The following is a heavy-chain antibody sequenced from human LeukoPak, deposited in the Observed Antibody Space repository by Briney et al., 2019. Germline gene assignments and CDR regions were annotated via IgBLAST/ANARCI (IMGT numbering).Heavy chain of an antibody. J-gene: IGHJ4*02. V-gene: IGHV3-33*01. CDR3: ARGPYYGSGSYYSNPFDY. CDR2: IWYDGSNK. Sequence: GGSLRLSCAASGFTFSSYSMHWVRQAPGKGLEWVAVIWYDGSNKYYADSVKGRFTISRDNSKNTLYLKMNSLRAEDTAVYYCARGPYYGSGSYYSNPFDYWGQGTLVTVSS. D-gene: IGHD3-10*01. CDR1: GFTFSSYS.